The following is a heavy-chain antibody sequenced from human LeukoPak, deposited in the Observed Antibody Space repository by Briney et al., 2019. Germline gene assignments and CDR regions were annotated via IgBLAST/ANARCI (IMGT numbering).Heavy chain of an antibody. CDR3: TTASVLLYPASFDP. CDR1: GFTFSNAW. D-gene: IGHD3-10*01. Sequence: GGSLRLSCAASGFTFSNAWMSWVRQAPGKGLEWVGRIKSKTDGGTTDYAAPVKGRFTISRDDSKNTLYLQMNSLKTEDTAVYYCTTASVLLYPASFDPWGQGTLVTVSS. V-gene: IGHV3-15*01. CDR2: IKSKTDGGTT. J-gene: IGHJ5*02.